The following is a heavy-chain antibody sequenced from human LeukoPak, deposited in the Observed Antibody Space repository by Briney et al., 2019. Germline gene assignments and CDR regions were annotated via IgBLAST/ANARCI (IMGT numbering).Heavy chain of an antibody. J-gene: IGHJ4*02. CDR1: GITLSNYG. Sequence: GGSLRLSCAVSGITLSNYGMSWVRQAPGKGLEWVTGISGSGGRTNYADSVKGRFTISRDNPKNTLYLQMNSLRAEDTAVYFCAKRGVVIRVILVGFHKEAYYFDSWGQGALVTVSS. D-gene: IGHD3-22*01. V-gene: IGHV3-23*01. CDR3: AKRGVVIRVILVGFHKEAYYFDS. CDR2: ISGSGGRT.